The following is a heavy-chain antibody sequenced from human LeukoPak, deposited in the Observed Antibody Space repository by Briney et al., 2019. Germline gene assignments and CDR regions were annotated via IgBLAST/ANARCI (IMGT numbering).Heavy chain of an antibody. CDR1: GGSISSYY. CDR2: IYTSGST. D-gene: IGHD3-10*01. J-gene: IGHJ6*03. V-gene: IGHV4-4*07. CDR3: ARDSGRGAYYYYYYYMDV. Sequence: SETLSLTCTVSGGSISSYYWSWIRQPAGKGLEWIGRIYTSGSTNYNPSLKSRVTMSVDTSKNQFSLKLSSVTAADTAVYYCARDSGRGAYYYYYYYMDVWGKGTTVTVSS.